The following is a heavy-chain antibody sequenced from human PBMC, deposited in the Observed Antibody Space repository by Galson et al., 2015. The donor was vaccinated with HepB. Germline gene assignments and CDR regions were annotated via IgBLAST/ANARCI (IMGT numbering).Heavy chain of an antibody. J-gene: IGHJ6*02. Sequence: SVKVSCKASGYTFTSYDINWVRQATGQGLEWMGWMNPNSGNTGYAQKFQGRVTMTRNTSISTAYMELSSLRSEDTAVYYCAVRYCSSTSCYFYYYYGMDVWGQGTTVTVSS. D-gene: IGHD2-2*01. CDR1: GYTFTSYD. CDR2: MNPNSGNT. V-gene: IGHV1-8*01. CDR3: AVRYCSSTSCYFYYYYGMDV.